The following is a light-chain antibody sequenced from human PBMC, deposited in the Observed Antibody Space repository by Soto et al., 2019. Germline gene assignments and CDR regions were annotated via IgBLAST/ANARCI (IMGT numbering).Light chain of an antibody. Sequence: QSVLTQPRSVSGSPGQSVTISCTGTSSDVGGYNYVSWYQQHPGKAPKLMIYDVSKRPSGVPDRFSGSKSGNTASLTISGLLAEDAADYYCCSYAGSYTLVFGGGTKLTVL. J-gene: IGLJ2*01. CDR1: SSDVGGYNY. CDR3: CSYAGSYTLV. V-gene: IGLV2-11*01. CDR2: DVS.